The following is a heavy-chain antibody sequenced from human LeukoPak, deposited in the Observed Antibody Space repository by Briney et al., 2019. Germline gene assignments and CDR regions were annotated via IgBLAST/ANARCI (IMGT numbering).Heavy chain of an antibody. CDR3: ARGFSSVVVAAALPWRAYFDF. CDR2: INHSGST. J-gene: IGHJ4*02. CDR1: VGCFSGDY. D-gene: IGHD2-15*01. Sequence: SGTLSLTCAVYVGCFSGDYWSWSRQPPRKGRGWGGEINHSGSTNYNPSLNSLVPISLYTSKNQFYLKLCSVTAADTAVYDCARGFSSVVVAAALPWRAYFDFWGQGTLVTVSS. V-gene: IGHV4-34*01.